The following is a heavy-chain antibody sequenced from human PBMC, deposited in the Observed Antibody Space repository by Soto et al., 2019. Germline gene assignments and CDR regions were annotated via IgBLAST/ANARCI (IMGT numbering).Heavy chain of an antibody. D-gene: IGHD4-4*01. V-gene: IGHV1-3*01. Sequence: ASVKVSCKTSGYIFTSYAMHWVRQAPGQRLEWMGWINAGNGDTKYSQKFQGRVTITRDTSANTAFMELSSLRSEDTAIYYCARELQGLYFFDYWGQGTLVTVSS. J-gene: IGHJ4*02. CDR2: INAGNGDT. CDR3: ARELQGLYFFDY. CDR1: GYIFTSYA.